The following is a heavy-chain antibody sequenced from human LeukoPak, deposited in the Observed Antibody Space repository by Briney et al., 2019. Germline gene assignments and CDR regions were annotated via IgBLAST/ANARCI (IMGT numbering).Heavy chain of an antibody. J-gene: IGHJ6*03. CDR2: ISSSGSTI. Sequence: GGSLTLTCAASGFTFSSYSMSWVRQAPGKGLEWVSYISSSGSTIYYADSVKGRFTISRDNAKNSLYLQMNSLRAEDAAVYYCAKGGIAVAGTSYYYYMDVWGKGTMVTISS. CDR1: GFTFSSYS. CDR3: AKGGIAVAGTSYYYYMDV. D-gene: IGHD6-19*01. V-gene: IGHV3-48*04.